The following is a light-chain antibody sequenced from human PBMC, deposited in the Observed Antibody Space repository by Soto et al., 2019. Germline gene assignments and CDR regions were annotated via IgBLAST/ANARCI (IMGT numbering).Light chain of an antibody. V-gene: IGKV3-15*01. CDR2: DAS. CDR1: QSVSTN. CDR3: QQYNNWPRT. J-gene: IGKJ1*01. Sequence: EKVMTQSPATLSESPGERATLSCRASQSVSTNLAWYQHKPGQAPRLLIYDASTRATGIPARFSGSGSGTEFTLTISSLQSEDVAVYYCQQYNNWPRTFGQGTRVEIK.